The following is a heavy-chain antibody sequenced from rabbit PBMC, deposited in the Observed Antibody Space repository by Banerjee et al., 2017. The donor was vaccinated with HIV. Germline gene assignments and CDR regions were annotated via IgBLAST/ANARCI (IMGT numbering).Heavy chain of an antibody. D-gene: IGHD7-1*01. CDR3: AREGANSAGFSL. Sequence: QEQLKETGGGLVQPGGSLTLSCKASGFDLTTYYMNWVRQAPGKGLEWITCIDTSRGSTYYASWAKGRFTISKTSSITVTLQMTGLTAADTATYFCAREGANSAGFSLWGPGTLVTVS. CDR2: IDTSRGST. J-gene: IGHJ6*01. CDR1: GFDLTTYYM. V-gene: IGHV1S45*01.